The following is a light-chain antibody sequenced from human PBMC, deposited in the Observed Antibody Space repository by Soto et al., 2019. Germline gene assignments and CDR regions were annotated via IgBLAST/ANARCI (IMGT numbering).Light chain of an antibody. CDR1: QSVSGN. J-gene: IGKJ2*01. CDR3: HQCNSWPRT. V-gene: IGKV3-15*01. CDR2: GAS. Sequence: EIVMTQSPATLSVSPGERATLSCRASQSVSGNLAWYQHKPGQAPRLLIYGASTRATGIPARFSGSGSGTEFTLTISSLQSEDFAVYYCHQCNSWPRTFGQGTNLEIK.